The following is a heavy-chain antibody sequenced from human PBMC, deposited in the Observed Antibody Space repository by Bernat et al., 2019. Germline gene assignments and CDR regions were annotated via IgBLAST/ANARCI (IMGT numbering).Heavy chain of an antibody. Sequence: QVQLVQSGSELEKPGASVKVSCKASGYTFTSYAMNWVRQAPGQGLEWMGWINTNTGNPTYAQGFTGRFVFSLDTSVSTAYLQISSLKADDTAVYYCARVGTTVTSQTYYYYYMDVWDKGTTVTVSS. J-gene: IGHJ6*03. V-gene: IGHV7-4-1*02. CDR1: GYTFTSYA. CDR2: INTNTGNP. D-gene: IGHD4-17*01. CDR3: ARVGTTVTSQTYYYYYMDV.